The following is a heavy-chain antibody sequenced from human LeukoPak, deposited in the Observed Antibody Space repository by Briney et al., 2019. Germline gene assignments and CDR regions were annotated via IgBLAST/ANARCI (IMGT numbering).Heavy chain of an antibody. CDR1: GYTFTSYY. CDR2: INPSGGST. D-gene: IGHD6-19*01. V-gene: IGHV1-46*01. J-gene: IGHJ4*02. Sequence: ASVKVSCKASGYTFTSYYMHWVRQAPGQGLEWMGIINPSGGSTNYAQKFQGRVTITTDESTSTAYMELSSLRSEDTAVYYCARDKSSGWYSGDLDYWGQGTLVTVSS. CDR3: ARDKSSGWYSGDLDY.